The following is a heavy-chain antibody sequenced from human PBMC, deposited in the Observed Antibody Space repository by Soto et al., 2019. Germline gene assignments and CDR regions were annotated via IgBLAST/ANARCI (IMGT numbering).Heavy chain of an antibody. Sequence: SETLSLTCTVSGGSISSSSYFWGWIRQPPGKGLEWIGTIYYSGSTYSNPSLKSRVTISVDTSKNQFSLELNFVTAADTAVYYCARLQQQLVLWRQGTLVTVSS. J-gene: IGHJ4*02. V-gene: IGHV4-39*01. CDR3: ARLQQQLVL. D-gene: IGHD6-13*01. CDR2: IYYSGST. CDR1: GGSISSSSYF.